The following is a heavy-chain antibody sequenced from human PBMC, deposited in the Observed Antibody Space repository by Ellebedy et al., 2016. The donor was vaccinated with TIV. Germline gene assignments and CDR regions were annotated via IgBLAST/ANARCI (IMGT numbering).Heavy chain of an antibody. Sequence: MPSETLSLTCNVSGGSISTFYWSWIRQPPGKGLEFIGYIYYIGITNYNPSLESRVAISIDTSENQFSLRLSSVTAADTAVYYRAAYYGGRFDYWGQGTLVTVSS. J-gene: IGHJ4*02. CDR1: GGSISTFY. V-gene: IGHV4-59*01. CDR2: IYYIGIT. D-gene: IGHD4-23*01. CDR3: AAYYGGRFDY.